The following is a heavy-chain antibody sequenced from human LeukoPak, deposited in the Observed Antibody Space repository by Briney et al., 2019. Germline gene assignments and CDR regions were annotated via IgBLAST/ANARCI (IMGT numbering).Heavy chain of an antibody. V-gene: IGHV5-51*01. J-gene: IGHJ4*02. D-gene: IGHD6-13*01. CDR1: GYSFTSYW. Sequence: GASLQISCKGSGYSFTSYWIGWVRQMPGKGLEWMGIIYPGDSDTRYSPSFQGQVTISADKSISTAYLQWSSLKASDTAMYYCASPTFSAAVLYWGQGTLVTVSS. CDR3: ASPTFSAAVLY. CDR2: IYPGDSDT.